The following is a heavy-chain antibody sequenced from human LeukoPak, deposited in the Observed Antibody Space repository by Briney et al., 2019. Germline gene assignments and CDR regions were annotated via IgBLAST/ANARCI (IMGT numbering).Heavy chain of an antibody. CDR2: VSGSGTYI. CDR1: GFTFSFYS. D-gene: IGHD6-13*01. Sequence: GGSLRLSCAASGFTFSFYSMNWVRQAPGKGLEWVSSVSGSGTYINYADSVKGRFTISRDNAKNSLYLQMNSLRAEDTAVYYCARGSGGAAAGSDYWGQGTLVTVSS. V-gene: IGHV3-21*01. CDR3: ARGSGGAAAGSDY. J-gene: IGHJ4*02.